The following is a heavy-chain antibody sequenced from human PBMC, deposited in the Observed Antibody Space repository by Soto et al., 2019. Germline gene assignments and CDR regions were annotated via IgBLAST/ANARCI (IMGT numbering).Heavy chain of an antibody. CDR3: ARDLGSGWYYFDY. V-gene: IGHV1-69*13. Sequence: SVKVSCKAPGGTFSSYAISWVRQAPGQGLEWMGGIIPIFGTANYAQKFQGRVTITADESTSTAYMELSSLRSEDTAVYYCARDLGSGWYYFDYWGQGTLVTVSS. D-gene: IGHD6-19*01. J-gene: IGHJ4*02. CDR1: GGTFSSYA. CDR2: IIPIFGTA.